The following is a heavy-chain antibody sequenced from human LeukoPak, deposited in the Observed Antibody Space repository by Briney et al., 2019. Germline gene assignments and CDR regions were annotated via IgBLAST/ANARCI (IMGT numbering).Heavy chain of an antibody. CDR3: ARRFRDRSGYYYQSNYYYYYMDV. CDR2: IYYSGST. V-gene: IGHV4-59*11. D-gene: IGHD3-22*01. CDR1: GGSISGHY. Sequence: SETLSLTCTVSGGSISGHYWSWIRQPPGKGLEWIGYIYYSGSTNYNPSLKSRVTISVDTSKNQFSLKLSSVTAADTAVYYCARRFRDRSGYYYQSNYYYYYMDVWGKGTTVTVSS. J-gene: IGHJ6*03.